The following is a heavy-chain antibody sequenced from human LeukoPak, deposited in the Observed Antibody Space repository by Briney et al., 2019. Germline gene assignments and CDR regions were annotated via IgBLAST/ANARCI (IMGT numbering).Heavy chain of an antibody. J-gene: IGHJ4*02. CDR2: INPNSGGT. CDR3: ARGDRIQLWLLYYFDY. D-gene: IGHD5-18*01. CDR1: EYTFTGYY. V-gene: IGHV1-2*02. Sequence: GASVKVSCKASEYTFTGYYMHWVRQAPGLGLEWMGWINPNSGGTNYAQKFQGRVTMTRDTSISTAYMELSRLRSDDTAVYYCARGDRIQLWLLYYFDYWGQGTLVTVSS.